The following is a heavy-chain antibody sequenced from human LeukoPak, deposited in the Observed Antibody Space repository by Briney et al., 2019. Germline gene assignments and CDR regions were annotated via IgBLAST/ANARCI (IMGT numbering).Heavy chain of an antibody. Sequence: PSETLSLTCTVSGDSISSGYYWGWIRQPPGKGLEWIGSIYHSGSTYYNPSLKSRVTISVDTSKNQFSLKLSSVTAADTAVYYCAREGDGVELNWGQGTLVTVSS. D-gene: IGHD3-16*01. V-gene: IGHV4-38-2*02. CDR2: IYHSGST. J-gene: IGHJ4*02. CDR1: GDSISSGYY. CDR3: AREGDGVELN.